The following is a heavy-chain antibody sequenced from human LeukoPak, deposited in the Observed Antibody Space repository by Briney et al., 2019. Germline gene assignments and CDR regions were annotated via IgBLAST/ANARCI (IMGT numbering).Heavy chain of an antibody. CDR3: ARDHGSGYYRLFAY. CDR2: IWYDGSNK. D-gene: IGHD3-22*01. CDR1: GFTFSSYG. Sequence: PGGSLRLSCAASGFTFSSYGMHWVRQAPGKGLEWVAVIWYDGSNKYYADSVKGRFTISRDNSKNTLYLQMNSLRAEDTAVYYCARDHGSGYYRLFAYWGRGTLVTVSS. V-gene: IGHV3-33*01. J-gene: IGHJ4*02.